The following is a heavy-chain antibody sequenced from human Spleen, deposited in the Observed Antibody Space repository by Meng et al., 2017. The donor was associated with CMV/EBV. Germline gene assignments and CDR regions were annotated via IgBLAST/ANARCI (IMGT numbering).Heavy chain of an antibody. V-gene: IGHV1-18*01. CDR1: GYTFRNYG. CDR2: ISVYNGNT. Sequence: ASVKVSCKASGYTFRNYGISWVRQAPGQGLEWMGWISVYNGNTTYAQKLQGRVTMTTDTSTSTAYMELRSLRSDDTAVYYCARVSRLGYFFDYWGQGTLVTVSS. J-gene: IGHJ4*02. CDR3: ARVSRLGYFFDY. D-gene: IGHD6-19*01.